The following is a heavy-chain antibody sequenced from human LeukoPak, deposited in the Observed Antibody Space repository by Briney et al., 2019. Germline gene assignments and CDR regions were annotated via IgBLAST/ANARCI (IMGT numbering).Heavy chain of an antibody. V-gene: IGHV4-59*01. J-gene: IGHJ5*02. CDR1: GGSISSYY. CDR3: ARTTYYYDSSGSRNWFDP. CDR2: IYYSGST. Sequence: SETLSLTCTVSGGSISSYYWSWIRQPPGKGLEWIGYIYYSGSTNYNPSLKSRVTISVDTSKNQFSLKLSSVTAADTAVYYCARTTYYYDSSGSRNWFDPWGQGTLVTVSS. D-gene: IGHD3-22*01.